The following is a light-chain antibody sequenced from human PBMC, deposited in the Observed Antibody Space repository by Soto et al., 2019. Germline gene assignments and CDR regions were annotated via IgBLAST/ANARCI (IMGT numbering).Light chain of an antibody. CDR2: ATS. Sequence: EIVLTQSPGTLSLSPGETATLSCRASQTVNSDYLAWFQQRPGQAPRLLIFATSRRATDIPDRFSGSGSGTVLTLAIRRLEPEDFAVYYCHQFGYSPRTFGQGTKVE. CDR1: QTVNSDY. CDR3: HQFGYSPRT. J-gene: IGKJ1*01. V-gene: IGKV3-20*01.